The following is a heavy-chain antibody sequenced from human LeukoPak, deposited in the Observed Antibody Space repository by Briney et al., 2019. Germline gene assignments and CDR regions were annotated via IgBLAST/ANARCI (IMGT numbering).Heavy chain of an antibody. Sequence: GSVKVSCKASGYTFTSYDINWVRQATGQGLEWVGWMNPNSGNTGYAQKFQGRVTMTRNTSISTAYMELSSLRSEDTAVYYCALLTKYYHYYGMDVWGQGTTVTVSS. CDR1: GYTFTSYD. CDR3: ALLTKYYHYYGMDV. V-gene: IGHV1-8*01. D-gene: IGHD1-14*01. J-gene: IGHJ6*02. CDR2: MNPNSGNT.